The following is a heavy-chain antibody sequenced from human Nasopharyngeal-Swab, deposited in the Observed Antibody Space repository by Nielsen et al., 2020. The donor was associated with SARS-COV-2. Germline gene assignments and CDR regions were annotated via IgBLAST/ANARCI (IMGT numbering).Heavy chain of an antibody. CDR1: GYTFTSYG. CDR3: ARKGSSSWYSYNDY. Sequence: ASVKVSCKASGYTFTSYGISWVRQAPGQGLEWMGWISAYNGNTNYAQKLQGRVTMTTDTSTSTASMELRSLRSDDTAVYYCARKGSSSWYSYNDYWGQGTLVTVSS. V-gene: IGHV1-18*04. J-gene: IGHJ4*02. D-gene: IGHD6-13*01. CDR2: ISAYNGNT.